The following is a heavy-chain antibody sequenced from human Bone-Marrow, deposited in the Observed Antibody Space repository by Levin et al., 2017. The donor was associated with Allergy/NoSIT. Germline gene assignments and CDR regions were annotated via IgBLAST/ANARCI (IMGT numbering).Heavy chain of an antibody. CDR1: GFTFDDYA. Sequence: GGSLRLSCAASGFTFDDYAMHWVRQAPGKGLEWVSGISWNSGSIGYADSVKGRFTISRDNAKNSLYLQMNSLRAEDTALYYCAKDPISGPRWSLSYFDYWGQGTLVTVSS. J-gene: IGHJ4*02. CDR2: ISWNSGSI. CDR3: AKDPISGPRWSLSYFDY. V-gene: IGHV3-9*01. D-gene: IGHD4-23*01.